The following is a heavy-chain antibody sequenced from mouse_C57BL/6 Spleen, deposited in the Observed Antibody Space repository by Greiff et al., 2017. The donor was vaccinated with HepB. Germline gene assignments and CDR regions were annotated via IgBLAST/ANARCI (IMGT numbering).Heavy chain of an antibody. J-gene: IGHJ2*01. CDR2: IYPSDSET. Sequence: QVQLKQPGAELVRPGSSVKLSCKASGYTFTSYWMDWVKQRPGQGLEWIGNIYPSDSETHYNQKFKDKATLTVDKSSSTAYMQLSSLTSEDSAVYYCARRDSSGCDYWGQGTTLTVSS. CDR1: GYTFTSYW. D-gene: IGHD3-2*02. V-gene: IGHV1-61*01. CDR3: ARRDSSGCDY.